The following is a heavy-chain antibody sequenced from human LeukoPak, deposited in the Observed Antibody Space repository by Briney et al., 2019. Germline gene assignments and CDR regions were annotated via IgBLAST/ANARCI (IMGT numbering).Heavy chain of an antibody. Sequence: PGGSLRLSCAASGFTFSSYRMNWVRQAPGKGLEWVSFISNSGSHIYYADSVKGRFTISRDNAKNSLYLQMNSLRAEDTAVYYCAREGNSGYDYFDYWGQGTLVTVSS. CDR3: AREGNSGYDYFDY. V-gene: IGHV3-21*01. J-gene: IGHJ4*02. D-gene: IGHD5-12*01. CDR2: ISNSGSHI. CDR1: GFTFSSYR.